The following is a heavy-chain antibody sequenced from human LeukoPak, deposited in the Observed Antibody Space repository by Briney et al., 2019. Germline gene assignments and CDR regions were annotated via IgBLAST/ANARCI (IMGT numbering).Heavy chain of an antibody. Sequence: ASVKVSCKASGYTFTSYGISWVRQAPGQGLEWMGWISAYNGNTNYAQKLQGRVTMTTDTSTSTAYMEVRSLRSDDTAVYYCARSDILTGYYIKGCWFDPWGQGTLVTVSS. CDR1: GYTFTSYG. CDR2: ISAYNGNT. CDR3: ARSDILTGYYIKGCWFDP. D-gene: IGHD3-9*01. J-gene: IGHJ5*02. V-gene: IGHV1-18*01.